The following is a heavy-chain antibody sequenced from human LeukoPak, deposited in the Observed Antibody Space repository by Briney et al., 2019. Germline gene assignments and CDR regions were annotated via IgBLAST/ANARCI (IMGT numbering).Heavy chain of an antibody. D-gene: IGHD2-2*02. CDR1: GYTFTGYY. Sequence: ASVKVSCKASGYTFTGYYMHWVRQAPGQGLEWMGWINPNSGGTNYAQKFQGMVTMTRDTSISTAYMELSRLRSDDTAVYYCARRYCSSTSCYTGDAFDIWGQGTMVTVSS. V-gene: IGHV1-2*02. CDR2: INPNSGGT. CDR3: ARRYCSSTSCYTGDAFDI. J-gene: IGHJ3*02.